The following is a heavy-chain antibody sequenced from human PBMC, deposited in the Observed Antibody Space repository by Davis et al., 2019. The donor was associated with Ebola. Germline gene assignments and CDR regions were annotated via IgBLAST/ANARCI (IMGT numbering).Heavy chain of an antibody. CDR1: GITFSRYA. V-gene: IGHV3-30*04. CDR3: ARADALAGKKDSYYGMDV. J-gene: IGHJ6*02. D-gene: IGHD6-19*01. Sequence: GESLKISCAVSGITFSRYAMHWVRQAPGKGLEWVTDIAYDGRSESYAESVKGRFTISSDNAKNSLFLQLNSLRAEDTAVYYCARADALAGKKDSYYGMDVWGQGTTVTVSS. CDR2: IAYDGRSE.